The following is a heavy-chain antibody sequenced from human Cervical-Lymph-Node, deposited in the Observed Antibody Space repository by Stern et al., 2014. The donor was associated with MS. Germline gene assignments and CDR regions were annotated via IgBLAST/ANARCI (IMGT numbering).Heavy chain of an antibody. V-gene: IGHV3-23*04. Sequence: EMQLVESGGGLALPGGSLRLSCAASGFNFKIYAMSWVRQAPGQGLEWVSRIRANGNVANDAETVKGRFTISRDNSKNTIHLQLKSLRVEDTAVYYCAREAQNYYGMDVWGQGTTVTVSS. CDR3: AREAQNYYGMDV. CDR1: GFNFKIYA. CDR2: IRANGNVA. D-gene: IGHD2/OR15-2a*01. J-gene: IGHJ6*02.